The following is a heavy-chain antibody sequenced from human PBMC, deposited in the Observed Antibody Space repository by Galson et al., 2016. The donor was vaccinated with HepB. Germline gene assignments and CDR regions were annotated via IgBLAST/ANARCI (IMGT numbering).Heavy chain of an antibody. Sequence: LSLTCTVSGGSIRSYYWSWIRRPPGKGLEWIGYIYDSGSTDYNPSLKSRVTISADTSKNQFSLRLASVSAADTAVYYCVREGPSGSSFDHWGQGALVTVSS. J-gene: IGHJ4*02. CDR3: VREGPSGSSFDH. D-gene: IGHD6-13*01. CDR2: IYDSGST. CDR1: GGSIRSYY. V-gene: IGHV4-59*12.